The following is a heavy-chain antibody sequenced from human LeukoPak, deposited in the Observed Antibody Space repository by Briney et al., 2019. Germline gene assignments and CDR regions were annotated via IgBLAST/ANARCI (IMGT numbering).Heavy chain of an antibody. V-gene: IGHV3-21*01. J-gene: IGHJ3*02. CDR3: AREAFAFDI. Sequence: GGSLRLSCEASGFTFSSYSMNWVRQAPGKGLEWVSSISSSSSYIYYADSMKGRFTISRDNAKNSLYLQMNSLRAEDTAVYYCAREAFAFDIWGQGTMVTVSS. CDR2: ISSSSSYI. CDR1: GFTFSSYS.